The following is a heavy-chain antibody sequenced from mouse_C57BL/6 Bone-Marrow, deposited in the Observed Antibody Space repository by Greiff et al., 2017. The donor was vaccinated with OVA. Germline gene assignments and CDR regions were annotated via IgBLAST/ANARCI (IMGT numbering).Heavy chain of an antibody. CDR1: GYSFTGYY. J-gene: IGHJ3*01. Sequence: EVQLVESGPELVKPGASVKISCKASGYSFTGYYMNWVKQSPEKSLEWIGEINPSTGGTTYNQKFKAKATLTVDKSSSTAYMQLKSLTSEDSAVYYCARHYYYGSSYNWFAYWGQGTLVTVSA. CDR3: ARHYYYGSSYNWFAY. CDR2: INPSTGGT. V-gene: IGHV1-42*01. D-gene: IGHD1-1*01.